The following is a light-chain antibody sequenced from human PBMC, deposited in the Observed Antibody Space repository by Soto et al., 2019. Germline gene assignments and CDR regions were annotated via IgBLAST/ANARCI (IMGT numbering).Light chain of an antibody. Sequence: IRLKQSLGTLSLSKGERATLSCRASQSVSSSHLVWYQQKPGQAPRLLIYGASNRAAGIPDRFSGSGSGTDFILTISSLEPEDFAEYYCQQYGSSPHTFGQGTNVDI. CDR2: GAS. V-gene: IGKV3-20*01. J-gene: IGKJ1*01. CDR3: QQYGSSPHT. CDR1: QSVSSSH.